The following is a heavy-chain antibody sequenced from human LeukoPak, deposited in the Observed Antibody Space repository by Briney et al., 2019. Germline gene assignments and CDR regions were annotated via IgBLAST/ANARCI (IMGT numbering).Heavy chain of an antibody. Sequence: SETLSLTCTVSGGSISSYYWSWIRQPPGKGLEWIGYIYYSGSTNYNPSLKSRVTTSVDTSKNQFSLKLSSVTAADTAVYYCARRGFGENFDYWGQGTLVTVSS. J-gene: IGHJ4*02. D-gene: IGHD3-10*01. V-gene: IGHV4-59*01. CDR3: ARRGFGENFDY. CDR1: GGSISSYY. CDR2: IYYSGST.